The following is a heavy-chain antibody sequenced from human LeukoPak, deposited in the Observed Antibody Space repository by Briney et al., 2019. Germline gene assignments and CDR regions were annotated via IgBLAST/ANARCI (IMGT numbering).Heavy chain of an antibody. D-gene: IGHD5-24*01. CDR1: GFPFSDSA. CDR2: SRNRANNYAT. Sequence: PGGSLRLSCEVSGFPFSDSAMHWVRQASGKGREWVGRSRNRANNYATAYAASVRGRFTIYRDDSQNTAYLQMNSLTTEDTAVYYCLEMTKKGYWGQGPLVTVSS. CDR3: LEMTKKGY. V-gene: IGHV3-73*01. J-gene: IGHJ4*02.